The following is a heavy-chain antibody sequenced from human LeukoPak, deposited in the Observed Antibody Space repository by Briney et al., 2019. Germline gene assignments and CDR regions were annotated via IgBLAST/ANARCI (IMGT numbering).Heavy chain of an antibody. CDR1: GYTFTGNF. CDR3: AREDARLDYYDSSGYPDY. CDR2: INPKSGGT. V-gene: IGHV1-2*02. Sequence: ASVKVSCKASGYTFTGNFIHWVRQAPGQGLEGMGWINPKSGGTNYAQKVQGRVTMTRDTSISTAYMELTRLRSDDTAVYFCAREDARLDYYDSSGYPDYWGRGTLVTVSS. J-gene: IGHJ4*02. D-gene: IGHD3-22*01.